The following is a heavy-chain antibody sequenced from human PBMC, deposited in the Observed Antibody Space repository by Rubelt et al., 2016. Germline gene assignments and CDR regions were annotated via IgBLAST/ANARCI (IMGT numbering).Heavy chain of an antibody. CDR2: IKQVGSEE. J-gene: IGHJ3*02. Sequence: EVQLVESGGGLVQPGGSLRLSCAASGFTFSSYWMSWVRQAPGKGLEWVANIKQVGSEEYYVDSVKGRLTISRDNAKNSLYLQMNSLRAEDTAVYYCARDLGSDSSSFGAFDIWGQGTMVTVSS. CDR1: GFTFSSYW. CDR3: ARDLGSDSSSFGAFDI. V-gene: IGHV3-7*03. D-gene: IGHD6-13*01.